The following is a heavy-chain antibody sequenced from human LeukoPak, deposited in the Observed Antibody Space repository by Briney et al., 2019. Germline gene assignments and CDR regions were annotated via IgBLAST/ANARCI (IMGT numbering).Heavy chain of an antibody. D-gene: IGHD2-15*01. J-gene: IGHJ4*02. V-gene: IGHV3-21*01. CDR2: ISSSSSYI. CDR1: GFTFSSYA. Sequence: GGSLRLSCAASGFTFSSYAMSWVRQAPGKGLEWVSSISSSSSYIYYADSVKGRFTISRDNAKNSLYLQMNSLRAEDTAVYYCARDQVAGFFDYWGQGTLVTVSS. CDR3: ARDQVAGFFDY.